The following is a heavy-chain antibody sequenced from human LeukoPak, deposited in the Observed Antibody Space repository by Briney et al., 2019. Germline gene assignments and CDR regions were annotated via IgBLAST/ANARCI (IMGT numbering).Heavy chain of an antibody. CDR1: GDSISSSSYY. V-gene: IGHV4-39*07. CDR3: ARGPHYDYVWGSYRYGAFDI. J-gene: IGHJ3*02. CDR2: IYYSGTT. Sequence: SETLSLTCTVPGDSISSSSYYWGWIRQPPGKGLEWIGSIYYSGTTYYNPSLKSRVTISVDKSKNQFSLKLSSVTAADTAVYYCARGPHYDYVWGSYRYGAFDIWGQGTMVTVSS. D-gene: IGHD3-16*02.